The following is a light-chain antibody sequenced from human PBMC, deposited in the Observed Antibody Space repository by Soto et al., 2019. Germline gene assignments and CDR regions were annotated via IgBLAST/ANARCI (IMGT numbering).Light chain of an antibody. Sequence: EIVLTQSPATLSLSPGERGTLSFMAIQSVSSYLAWYQQKPGQAPRLLIYDASNRATGIPARFSGSGSGTDFTLTISSLEPEDFAVYYCQQRSNWPPALTFGGGTKVDI. V-gene: IGKV3-11*01. CDR2: DAS. J-gene: IGKJ4*01. CDR3: QQRSNWPPALT. CDR1: QSVSSY.